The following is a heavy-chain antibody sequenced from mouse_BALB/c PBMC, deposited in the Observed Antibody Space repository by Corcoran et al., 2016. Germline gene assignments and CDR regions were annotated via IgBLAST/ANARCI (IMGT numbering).Heavy chain of an antibody. CDR2: IDPANGNT. J-gene: IGHJ4*01. CDR1: GFNIKDTY. D-gene: IGHD3-2*01. CDR3: ARWRQGYAMDY. Sequence: EVQLQQSGAELVKPGAPVKLSCTASGFNIKDTYMHWVKQRPEQGLEWIGRIDPANGNTKYDPKFQGKATITADTSSNTAYLQLSSLTSEDTAVYYCARWRQGYAMDYWGQGTSVTVSS. V-gene: IGHV14-3*02.